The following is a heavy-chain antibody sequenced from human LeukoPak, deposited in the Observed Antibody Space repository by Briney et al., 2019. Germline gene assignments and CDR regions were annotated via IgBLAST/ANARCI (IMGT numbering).Heavy chain of an antibody. D-gene: IGHD3-3*01. CDR1: GYTFTGYY. V-gene: IGHV1-2*02. Sequence: GASVKVSCKASGYTFTGYYMHWVRQAPGQGLEWMGWINPNSGGTNYAQKFQGRVTMTRDTSISTAYMELSRLRSDDTAVYYCARVSVKRFLEWLANLDYWGQGTLVTVSS. CDR3: ARVSVKRFLEWLANLDY. J-gene: IGHJ4*02. CDR2: INPNSGGT.